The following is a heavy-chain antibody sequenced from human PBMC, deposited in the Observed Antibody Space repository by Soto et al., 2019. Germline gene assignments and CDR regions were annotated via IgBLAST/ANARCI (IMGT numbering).Heavy chain of an antibody. Sequence: GGSLRLSCAASGFTFSNAWMNWVRQAPGKGLEWVGRIKSKTDGGTTDYAAPVKGRFTISRDDSKNTLYLQMNSLKTEDTAVYYCTTDRGTNYAYYYYGMDVWGQGTTVTVSS. CDR2: IKSKTDGGTT. CDR1: GFTFSNAW. CDR3: TTDRGTNYAYYYYGMDV. J-gene: IGHJ6*02. V-gene: IGHV3-15*07. D-gene: IGHD2-8*01.